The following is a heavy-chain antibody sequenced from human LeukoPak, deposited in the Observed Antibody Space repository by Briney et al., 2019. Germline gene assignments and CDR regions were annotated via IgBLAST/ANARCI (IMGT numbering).Heavy chain of an antibody. V-gene: IGHV3-23*01. D-gene: IGHD2-21*02. CDR2: FSDSGGTS. Sequence: GGSLRLSCAASGFTFSSYAMSWVRQAPGKGLEWVSGFSDSGGTSYYADSVKGRLTISRDNSKNTLYLQMSSLRAEDTAVYYCAKVFVTGMSYLPHWGQGTLVTVSS. CDR3: AKVFVTGMSYLPH. J-gene: IGHJ1*01. CDR1: GFTFSSYA.